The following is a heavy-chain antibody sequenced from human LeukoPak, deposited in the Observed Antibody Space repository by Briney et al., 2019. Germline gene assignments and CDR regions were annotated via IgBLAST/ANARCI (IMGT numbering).Heavy chain of an antibody. CDR2: ISYDGSNK. Sequence: GRSLRLSCAASGFTFSSYAMHWVRQAPGKGLEWVAVISYDGSNKYYADFVKGRFTISRDNSKNTLYLQMNSLRAEDTAVYYCARPLNYYDSSGYYYPLAYWGQGTLVTVSS. CDR1: GFTFSSYA. V-gene: IGHV3-30*04. D-gene: IGHD3-22*01. J-gene: IGHJ4*02. CDR3: ARPLNYYDSSGYYYPLAY.